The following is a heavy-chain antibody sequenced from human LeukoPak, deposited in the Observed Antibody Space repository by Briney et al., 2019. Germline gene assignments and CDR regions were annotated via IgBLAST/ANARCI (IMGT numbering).Heavy chain of an antibody. CDR1: GFTFSCYA. D-gene: IGHD4-11*01. Sequence: GGSLRLSCAASGFTFSCYAMSWVRQVPGKGLEWVSGISGSGGNTHSADSVKGRFTISRDNSKNPLYLQMNSLRAEDTAVYYCAKATVTTFADYFDYWGQGTLVTVSS. V-gene: IGHV3-23*01. CDR2: ISGSGGNT. J-gene: IGHJ4*02. CDR3: AKATVTTFADYFDY.